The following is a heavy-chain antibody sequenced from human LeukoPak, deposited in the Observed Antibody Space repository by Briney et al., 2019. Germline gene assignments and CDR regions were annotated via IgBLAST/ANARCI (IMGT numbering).Heavy chain of an antibody. Sequence: PSQTLSLTCAVSGGSISSGGYSWSWIRQPPGKGLEWIGYIYHSGSTYYNPSLKSRVTISVDRSKNQFSLKLSSVTAADTAVYYGARLLLTPRVDAFDIWGQGTMVTVSS. CDR2: IYHSGST. J-gene: IGHJ3*02. V-gene: IGHV4-30-2*01. D-gene: IGHD3-16*02. CDR3: ARLLLTPRVDAFDI. CDR1: GGSISSGGYS.